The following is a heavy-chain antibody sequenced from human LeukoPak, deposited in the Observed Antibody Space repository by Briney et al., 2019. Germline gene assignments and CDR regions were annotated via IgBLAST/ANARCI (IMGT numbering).Heavy chain of an antibody. CDR1: GFTFSTYW. D-gene: IGHD2-21*02. CDR2: INPDGTTT. V-gene: IGHV3-74*01. CDR3: AKAPRMVTNDAFDI. Sequence: PGGSLRLSCAASGFTFSTYWMHWVRQAPGEGLVWVSRINPDGTTTSYADSVKGRFTISRDNSKNTLYLQMNSLRAEDTAVYYCAKAPRMVTNDAFDIWGQGTMVTVSS. J-gene: IGHJ3*02.